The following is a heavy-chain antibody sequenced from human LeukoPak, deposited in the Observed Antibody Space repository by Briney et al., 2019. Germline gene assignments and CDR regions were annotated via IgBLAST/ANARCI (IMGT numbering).Heavy chain of an antibody. J-gene: IGHJ5*02. Sequence: GGSLRLSCAASGFTFSSYSMTWVRQAPGKGLEWVSSISSSSSYIYYADSVKGRFTISRDNAKNSLYLQMNSLRAEDTAVYYCARDSVVRGVIIMWPWFDPWGQGTLVTVSS. CDR2: ISSSSSYI. V-gene: IGHV3-21*01. CDR1: GFTFSSYS. CDR3: ARDSVVRGVIIMWPWFDP. D-gene: IGHD3-10*01.